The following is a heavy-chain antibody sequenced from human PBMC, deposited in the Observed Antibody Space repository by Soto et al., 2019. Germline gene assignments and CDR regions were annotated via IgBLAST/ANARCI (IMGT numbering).Heavy chain of an antibody. D-gene: IGHD1-26*01. V-gene: IGHV4-39*01. CDR1: GGSTSSSSYQ. CDR3: ARLSGSYNDRYFDY. Sequence: QLQLQESGPGLMKPSETLSLTCTVSGGSTSSSSYQWVWIRQPPGKGLEWIGNVYYNGNTYSNPSLKGRLSISVDTSNNQFSLKVKSVTAADTAVYYCARLSGSYNDRYFDYWGQGTLVTVSS. CDR2: VYYNGNT. J-gene: IGHJ4*02.